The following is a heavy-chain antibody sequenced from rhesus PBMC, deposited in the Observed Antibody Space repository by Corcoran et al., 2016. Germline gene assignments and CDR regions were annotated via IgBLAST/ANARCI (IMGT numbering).Heavy chain of an antibody. V-gene: IGHV4-80*01. CDR2: INGNSGSP. D-gene: IGHD3-9*01. Sequence: QVQLQESGPGLVKPSETLALTCTVSGASISSNWWSWIRQPPGKGQERLGGINGNSGSPNYHPSLERRVTISRDATKSQFSLKLSSVTAADTAVYYCARVEYYEDDYGYYYTDYWGQGVLVTVSS. CDR1: GASISSNW. CDR3: ARVEYYEDDYGYYYTDY. J-gene: IGHJ4*01.